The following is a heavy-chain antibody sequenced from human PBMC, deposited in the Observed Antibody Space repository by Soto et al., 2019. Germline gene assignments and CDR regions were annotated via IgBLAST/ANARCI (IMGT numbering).Heavy chain of an antibody. D-gene: IGHD1-26*01. CDR3: TRALTYGGSYLHAFDV. V-gene: IGHV3-74*01. Sequence: SCAASGFTFWMHWVRQTPGKGLVWVSRINGDGSTTDYADSVKGRFTISRDNAKNTVYLQMNSLRDEDTAVYYCTRALTYGGSYLHAFDVWGQGTMVTVS. J-gene: IGHJ3*01. CDR1: GFTFW. CDR2: INGDGSTT.